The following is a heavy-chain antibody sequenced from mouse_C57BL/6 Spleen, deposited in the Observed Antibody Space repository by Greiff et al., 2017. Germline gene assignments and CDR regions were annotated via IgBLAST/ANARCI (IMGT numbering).Heavy chain of an antibody. J-gene: IGHJ2*01. Sequence: VQLQQSGAELAKPGASVKLSCKASGYTFTSYWMHWVKQRPGQGLEWIGYINPSSGYTKSNQQFKDKATLPAAKSSNPAYMQLSSLTYEDSAVYYCARDGYYGGDYWGQGTTLTVSS. D-gene: IGHD2-3*01. CDR2: INPSSGYT. V-gene: IGHV1-7*01. CDR3: ARDGYYGGDY. CDR1: GYTFTSYW.